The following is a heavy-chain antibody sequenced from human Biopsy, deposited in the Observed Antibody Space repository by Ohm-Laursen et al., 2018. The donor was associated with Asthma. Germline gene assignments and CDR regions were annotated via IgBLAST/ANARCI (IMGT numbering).Heavy chain of an antibody. CDR2: MYHRGTP. V-gene: IGHV4/OR15-8*01. J-gene: IGHJ4*02. CDR3: AAASPFSIVY. D-gene: IGHD2-15*01. CDR1: GDSISSENW. Sequence: SDTLSLTCGVSGDSISSENWWTWVRQPPGKGLERIGEMYHRGTPKYNPSLKSRVTISLDKSKNQFSLNLFSVTAADTAVYYCAAASPFSIVYWGQGTLVTVSS.